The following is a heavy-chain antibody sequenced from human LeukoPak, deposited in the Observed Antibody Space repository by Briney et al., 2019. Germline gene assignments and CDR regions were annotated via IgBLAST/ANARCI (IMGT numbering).Heavy chain of an antibody. Sequence: GGSLRLSCAASGFTFSSYSMNWVRRAPGKGLQWVSSISSSSSYIYYAASVKGRFTISRDNAKNSLYLQMNSLRAEDTAVYYCARDPINCGGDCYSRFDYWGQGTLVTVSS. V-gene: IGHV3-21*03. J-gene: IGHJ4*02. CDR3: ARDPINCGGDCYSRFDY. CDR1: GFTFSSYS. D-gene: IGHD2-21*02. CDR2: ISSSSSYI.